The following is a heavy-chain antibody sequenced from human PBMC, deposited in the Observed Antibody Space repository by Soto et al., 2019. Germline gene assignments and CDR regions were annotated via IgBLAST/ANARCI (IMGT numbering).Heavy chain of an antibody. V-gene: IGHV3-7*01. CDR2: IKQDGSEK. D-gene: IGHD5-18*01. CDR1: GFTFSSYW. CDR3: AKDLNPVDTSVPSYNWFDP. J-gene: IGHJ5*02. Sequence: GGSLRLSCAASGFTFSSYWMSWVRQAPGKGLEWVANIKQDGSEKYYVDSVKGRFTISRDNSKNTLYLQMNSLRAKDTAVYFCAKDLNPVDTSVPSYNWFDPWGQGTLVTVSS.